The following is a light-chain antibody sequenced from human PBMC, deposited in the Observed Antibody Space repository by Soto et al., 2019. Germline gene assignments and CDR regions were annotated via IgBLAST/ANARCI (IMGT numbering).Light chain of an antibody. V-gene: IGKV3-11*01. CDR1: QSVSSY. J-gene: IGKJ3*01. CDR2: DIF. CDR3: QQRSNWPCT. Sequence: EIVLTQSPATLSLSPGERATLSCRASQSVSSYLAWYQQKPGQAPRLLIYDIFKRPTGIPARFSGSGSGPDFALTISSREPEDFAVYYCQQRSNWPCTFGPGTKVDIK.